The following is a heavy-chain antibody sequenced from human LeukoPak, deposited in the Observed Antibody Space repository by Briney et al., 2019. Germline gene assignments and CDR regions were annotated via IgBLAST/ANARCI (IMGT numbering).Heavy chain of an antibody. V-gene: IGHV4-59*01. Sequence: PSETLSLTCTVSGGSISSYYWSWIRQPPGKGLEWIGYIYYSGSTNYNPSLKSRVTISVDTSKNQFSLKLSSVTAADTAVYYCARESTRITIFGVVSDYYYGMDVWGQGTTVTVSS. CDR3: ARESTRITIFGVVSDYYYGMDV. J-gene: IGHJ6*02. CDR1: GGSISSYY. D-gene: IGHD3-3*01. CDR2: IYYSGST.